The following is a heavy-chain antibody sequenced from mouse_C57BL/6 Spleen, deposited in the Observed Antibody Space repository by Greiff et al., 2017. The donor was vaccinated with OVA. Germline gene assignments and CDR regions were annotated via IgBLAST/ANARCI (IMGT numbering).Heavy chain of an antibody. J-gene: IGHJ1*03. CDR2: INPYNGGT. V-gene: IGHV1-19*01. CDR1: GYTFTDYY. Sequence: VQLQQSGPVLVKPGASVKMSCKASGYTFTDYYMNWVKQSHGKSLEWIGVINPYNGGTSYNQKFKGKATLTVDKSSSTAYMELNSLTSEDSAVYYCARNGYGSSYRYFDVWGTGTTVTVSS. CDR3: ARNGYGSSYRYFDV. D-gene: IGHD1-1*01.